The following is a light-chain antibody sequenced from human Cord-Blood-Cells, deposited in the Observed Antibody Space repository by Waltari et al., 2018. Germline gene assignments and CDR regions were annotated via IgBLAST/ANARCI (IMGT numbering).Light chain of an antibody. Sequence: SYELTQPPSVSVSPGQTARITCSGDALPKQYASWYQQKPGQAPVLVIYKDSERPSGIPERFSGSSSGTTVTLTISGVQAEDEADYYCQSADSSGTYPVFGTGTKVTVL. CDR2: KDS. V-gene: IGLV3-25*02. CDR1: ALPKQY. CDR3: QSADSSGTYPV. J-gene: IGLJ1*01.